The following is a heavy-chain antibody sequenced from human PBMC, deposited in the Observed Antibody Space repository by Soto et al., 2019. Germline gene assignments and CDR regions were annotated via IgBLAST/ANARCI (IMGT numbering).Heavy chain of an antibody. CDR2: IYYNGRS. V-gene: IGHV4-61*01. CDR3: ARDASSSWFDS. J-gene: IGHJ5*01. Sequence: PSETLSLTCTVSGGSISCSTDYWSWTRQPPGRGLEWIGYIYYNGRSNSNPSLKSRISMSVDTSKNQFSLRLRSVTAADTALYYCARDASSSWFDSWGLGTLVTVSS. D-gene: IGHD6-13*01. CDR1: GGSISCSTDY.